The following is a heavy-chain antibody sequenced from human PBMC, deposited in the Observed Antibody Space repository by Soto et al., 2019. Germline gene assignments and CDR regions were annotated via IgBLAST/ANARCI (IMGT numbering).Heavy chain of an antibody. Sequence: SETLSLTWAIPVSSLSPYYWNWVRQPPGKGLEWLGSIFHSGNVHYSPSLKSRVILSIDTSKSQFSLNLTAAIAADTAVYYCTRQDDGMDVWGQGTTVTVSS. CDR1: VSSLSPYY. V-gene: IGHV4-38-2*01. CDR3: TRQDDGMDV. J-gene: IGHJ6*01. CDR2: IFHSGNV.